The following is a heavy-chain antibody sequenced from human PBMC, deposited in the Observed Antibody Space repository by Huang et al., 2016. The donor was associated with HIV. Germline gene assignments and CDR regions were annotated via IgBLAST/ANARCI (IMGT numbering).Heavy chain of an antibody. J-gene: IGHJ4*02. CDR2: SYYSGNT. D-gene: IGHD6-13*01. Sequence: QLQLQESGPGLVKPSETLSLTCAVSGGSISTSTYYWGWIRQPPGKGLEWVGHSYYSGNTKYRPSLKSRVTISVDTSKNQFSLKLSSVTAADTAVYYCARQRQQLVDSWGQGTLVTVSS. CDR3: ARQRQQLVDS. CDR1: GGSISTSTYY. V-gene: IGHV4-39*01.